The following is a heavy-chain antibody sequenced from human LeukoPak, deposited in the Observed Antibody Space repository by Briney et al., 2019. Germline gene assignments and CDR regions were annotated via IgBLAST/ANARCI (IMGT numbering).Heavy chain of an antibody. D-gene: IGHD3-22*01. J-gene: IGHJ4*02. V-gene: IGHV3-23*01. Sequence: SGGTLRLSCAASGFTFSSYGMSWVRQAPGKGLEWVSAISGSGGSTYYADSVKGRFTISRDNSKNTLYLQMNSLRAEDTAVYYCAKDYYITMIVVVINESGFDYWGQGTLVTVSS. CDR2: ISGSGGST. CDR3: AKDYYITMIVVVINESGFDY. CDR1: GFTFSSYG.